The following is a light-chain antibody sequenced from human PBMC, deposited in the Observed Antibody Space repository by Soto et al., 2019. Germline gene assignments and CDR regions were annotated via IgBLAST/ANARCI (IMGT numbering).Light chain of an antibody. V-gene: IGKV1-6*01. CDR2: AAS. CDR1: QGIRNY. CDR3: LQDYNHPIT. J-gene: IGKJ5*01. Sequence: AIQMTQSPSSLSASVGDRVTITCRSSQGIRNYLGWYQQKPGKAPKLLIYAASSLQSGVPSRFSGSGSGTDFPLTISSLQPEDFETYYCLQDYNHPITFGQGTRMEIK.